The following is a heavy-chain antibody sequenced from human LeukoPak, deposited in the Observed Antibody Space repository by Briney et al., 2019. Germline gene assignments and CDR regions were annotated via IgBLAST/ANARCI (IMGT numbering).Heavy chain of an antibody. CDR2: IKQDGSEK. CDR3: AREGSSGYYSYYFDY. J-gene: IGHJ4*02. CDR1: GFTFSSYW. V-gene: IGHV3-7*01. Sequence: GGSLRLSCAASGFTFSSYWMSWVRQAPGKGLEWVANIKQDGSEKYYVDSVKGRFTISRDNAKNSLYLQMNSLRAEDTAVYYCAREGSSGYYSYYFDYWGQGTLVTVSS. D-gene: IGHD3-22*01.